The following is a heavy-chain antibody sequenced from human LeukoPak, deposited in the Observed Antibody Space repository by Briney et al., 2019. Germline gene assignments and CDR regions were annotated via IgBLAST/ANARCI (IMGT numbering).Heavy chain of an antibody. J-gene: IGHJ4*02. Sequence: PSETLSLTCTVSGXSISVSSYYWGWIRQPPGKGLEWIASIYYSGSTYYNPSLKSRVTISVDTSKNQFPLKLSSVTAADTAVYYCARGRRPYYFDYWGQGTLVTVSS. CDR1: GXSISVSSYY. CDR3: ARGRRPYYFDY. CDR2: IYYSGST. V-gene: IGHV4-39*06.